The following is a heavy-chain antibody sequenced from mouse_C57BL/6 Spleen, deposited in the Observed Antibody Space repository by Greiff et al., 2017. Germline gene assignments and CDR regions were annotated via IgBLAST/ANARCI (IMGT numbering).Heavy chain of an antibody. CDR1: GYTFTSYW. CDR2: IYPSDSET. V-gene: IGHV1-61*01. Sequence: QVQLQQPGAELVRPGSSVKLSCKASGYTFTSYWMDWVKQRPGQGLEWIGNIYPSDSETHYNQKFKDKATLTVDKSSSTAYMQLSSLTSEDSAVYYCASRNYYGSSYPFDYWGQGTTLTVSS. CDR3: ASRNYYGSSYPFDY. J-gene: IGHJ2*01. D-gene: IGHD1-1*01.